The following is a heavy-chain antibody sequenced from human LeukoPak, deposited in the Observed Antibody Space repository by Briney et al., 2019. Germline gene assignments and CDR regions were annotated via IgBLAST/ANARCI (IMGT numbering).Heavy chain of an antibody. V-gene: IGHV3-23*01. D-gene: IGHD2-15*01. CDR1: GFTFSSFG. CDR3: AKDCSGGSCYYYYMDV. Sequence: PGGSLRLSCAASGFTFSSFGMNWVRQAPEKGLEWVSTISAGGGSTYYADSVKGRFTISRDNSKNTLYLQMNSLRAEDTAVYYCAKDCSGGSCYYYYMDVWGKGTTVTISS. CDR2: ISAGGGST. J-gene: IGHJ6*03.